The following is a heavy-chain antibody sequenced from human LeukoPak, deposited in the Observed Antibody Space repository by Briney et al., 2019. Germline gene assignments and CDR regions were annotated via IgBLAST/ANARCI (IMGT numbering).Heavy chain of an antibody. CDR2: ISSSSSYI. CDR3: ARDAKVLYSSSWEYYYYGMAV. D-gene: IGHD6-13*01. J-gene: IGHJ6*02. V-gene: IGHV3-21*01. CDR1: GFTFSSYS. Sequence: PGGSLRLSCAASGFTFSSYSMNWVRQAPGKGLEWVSSISSSSSYIYYADSVKGRFTISRDNAKNSLYLQMNSLRAEDTAVYYCARDAKVLYSSSWEYYYYGMAVWGQGTTVTVSS.